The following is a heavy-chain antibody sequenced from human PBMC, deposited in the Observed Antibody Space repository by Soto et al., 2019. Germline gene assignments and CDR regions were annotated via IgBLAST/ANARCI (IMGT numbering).Heavy chain of an antibody. CDR1: GYTFTSYG. J-gene: IGHJ6*03. V-gene: IGHV1-18*01. CDR2: ISAYNGNT. Sequence: ASVKVSCKASGYTFTSYGISWVRQAPGQGLEWMGWISAYNGNTNYAQKLQGRVTMTTDTSTSTAYMELRSLRSDDTTVYYCARVGGSGSYQRYYYYYYMDVWGKGTTVTVSS. D-gene: IGHD3-10*01. CDR3: ARVGGSGSYQRYYYYYYMDV.